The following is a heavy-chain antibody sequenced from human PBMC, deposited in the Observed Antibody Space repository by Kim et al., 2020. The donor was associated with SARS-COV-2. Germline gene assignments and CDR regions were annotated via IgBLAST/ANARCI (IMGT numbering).Heavy chain of an antibody. J-gene: IGHJ6*02. CDR1: GGSISSGGYY. CDR3: ARGGYYYDSSGYWNYGMDV. V-gene: IGHV4-31*03. D-gene: IGHD3-22*01. Sequence: SETLSLTCTVSGGSISSGGYYWSWIRQHPGKGLEWIGYIYYSGSTYYNLSLKSRVTISVDTSKNQFSLKLSSVTAADTAVYYCARGGYYYDSSGYWNYGMDVWGQGTTVTVSS. CDR2: IYYSGST.